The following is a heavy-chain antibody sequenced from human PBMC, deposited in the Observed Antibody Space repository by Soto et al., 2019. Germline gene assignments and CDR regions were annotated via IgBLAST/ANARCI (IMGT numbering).Heavy chain of an antibody. D-gene: IGHD3-10*01. V-gene: IGHV1-24*01. CDR3: ATLMRYYYGSGSYRSAFDI. J-gene: IGHJ3*02. CDR1: GYTFTSYA. Sequence: ASVKVSCKASGYTFTSYAMHWVRQAPGQALEWMGGIEPYNGKTIDAQKFQGRVTITEDTSTDTAYMELSSLRSEDTAVYYCATLMRYYYGSGSYRSAFDIWGQGTMVTVSS. CDR2: IEPYNGKT.